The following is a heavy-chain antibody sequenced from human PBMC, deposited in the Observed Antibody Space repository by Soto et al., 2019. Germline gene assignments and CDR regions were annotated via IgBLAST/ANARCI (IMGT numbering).Heavy chain of an antibody. D-gene: IGHD1-26*01. CDR3: GRGRSGQIVVFF. Sequence: ASVKVSCKASGYTFTGHYIHWVRQAPEQGPEWMGEIGPESGATRYAQKFQGRVTMTRDTSITTVYMELKNLSPDDTAVYYCGRGRSGQIVVFFWGQGTPVTVSS. V-gene: IGHV1-2*02. CDR1: GYTFTGHY. CDR2: IGPESGAT. J-gene: IGHJ4*02.